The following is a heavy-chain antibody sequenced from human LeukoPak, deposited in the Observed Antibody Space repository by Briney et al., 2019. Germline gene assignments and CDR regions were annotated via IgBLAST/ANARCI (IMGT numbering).Heavy chain of an antibody. Sequence: PGGSLRLSCVASGFTFSSYSMNWVRQAPGKGLEWVSYISSSNSTIYYADSVKGRFTISRDNAKNSLYLQMNSLRDEDTAVYYCARSYDILTGYYDAFDIWGQGTMVTVSS. J-gene: IGHJ3*02. D-gene: IGHD3-9*01. V-gene: IGHV3-48*02. CDR1: GFTFSSYS. CDR3: ARSYDILTGYYDAFDI. CDR2: ISSSNSTI.